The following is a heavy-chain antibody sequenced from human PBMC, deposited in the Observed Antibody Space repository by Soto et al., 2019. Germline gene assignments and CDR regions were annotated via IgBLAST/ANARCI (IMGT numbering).Heavy chain of an antibody. Sequence: QVQLVESGGGLVKPGGSLRLSCSASGFTFSDYYMSWIRQSPGKGLEWVSYISSSSNYTNFADSVKGRFTISRDNAKNSLYLQMNSLRAEDTAVYYYARTSSRRAFDIWGQGTMVTVSS. CDR2: ISSSSNYT. V-gene: IGHV3-11*06. CDR3: ARTSSRRAFDI. D-gene: IGHD6-25*01. J-gene: IGHJ3*02. CDR1: GFTFSDYY.